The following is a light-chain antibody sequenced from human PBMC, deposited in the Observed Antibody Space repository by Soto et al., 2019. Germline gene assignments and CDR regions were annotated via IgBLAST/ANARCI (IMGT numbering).Light chain of an antibody. CDR3: QQRSNWPIT. CDR2: DAS. Sequence: EIVLTQSPATLSLSPGQIATLSCRASQSVSSYLAWYQQKPGQAPRLLIFDASNRATGIPARLSGSGSGTDLTLTISSIETEDSEVYYCQQRSNWPITFGHGTRLEIK. V-gene: IGKV3-11*01. CDR1: QSVSSY. J-gene: IGKJ5*01.